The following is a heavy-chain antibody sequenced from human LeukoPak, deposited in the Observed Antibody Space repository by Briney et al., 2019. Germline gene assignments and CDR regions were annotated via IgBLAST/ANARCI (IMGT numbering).Heavy chain of an antibody. CDR1: GGSFSGYY. J-gene: IGHJ4*02. CDR2: INHSGST. CDR3: ARGSNDYVWGSYRQFDY. V-gene: IGHV4-34*01. Sequence: SETLSLTCAVYGGSFSGYYWSWIRQPPGKGLEWIGEINHSGSTNYNPSLKSRVTISVDTSKNQFSLKLSSVTAADTAVYYCARGSNDYVWGSYRQFDYWGQGTLVTVSS. D-gene: IGHD3-16*02.